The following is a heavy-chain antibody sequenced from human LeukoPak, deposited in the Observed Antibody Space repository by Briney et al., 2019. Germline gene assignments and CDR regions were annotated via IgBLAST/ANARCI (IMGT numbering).Heavy chain of an antibody. CDR1: GFTFSSYA. D-gene: IGHD3-10*01. CDR2: ISGSGGST. J-gene: IGHJ6*03. Sequence: GGSLRLSCAASGFTFSSYAMSWVRQAPGKGLEWVSTISGSGGSTYYADSVKGRFTISRDNSKNTLYPQMNSLRAEDTAVYYCAKGFYGSGTASYMDVWGKGTTVTVSS. CDR3: AKGFYGSGTASYMDV. V-gene: IGHV3-23*01.